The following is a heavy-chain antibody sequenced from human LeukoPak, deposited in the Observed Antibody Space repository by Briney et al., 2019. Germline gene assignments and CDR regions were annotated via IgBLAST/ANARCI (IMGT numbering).Heavy chain of an antibody. CDR1: GFTFSSYA. CDR3: ASRLTSIAARRDDAFDI. CDR2: ISGSGGST. D-gene: IGHD6-6*01. Sequence: GGSLRLSCAASGFTFSSYAMSWVRQAPGKGLEWVSAISGSGGSTYYVDSVKGRFTISRDNSKNTLYLQMNSLRAEDTAVYYCASRLTSIAARRDDAFDIWGQGTMVTVSS. J-gene: IGHJ3*02. V-gene: IGHV3-23*01.